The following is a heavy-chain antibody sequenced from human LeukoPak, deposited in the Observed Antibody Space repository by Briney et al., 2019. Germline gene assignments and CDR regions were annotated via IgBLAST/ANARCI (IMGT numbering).Heavy chain of an antibody. CDR1: GGSISSYY. CDR3: ARGGMATIRY. Sequence: PSETLSLTCTVSGGSISSYYWSWIRQPSGKGLEWIGYIYYSGSTNYNPSLKSRVTISVDTSKNQFSLKLSSVTAADTAVYYCARGGMATIRYWGQGTLVTVSS. CDR2: IYYSGST. V-gene: IGHV4-59*01. J-gene: IGHJ4*02. D-gene: IGHD5-24*01.